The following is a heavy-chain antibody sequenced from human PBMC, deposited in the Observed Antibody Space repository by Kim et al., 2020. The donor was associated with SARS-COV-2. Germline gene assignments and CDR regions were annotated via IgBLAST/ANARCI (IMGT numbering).Heavy chain of an antibody. J-gene: IGHJ4*02. V-gene: IGHV4-34*01. CDR2: INHSGST. D-gene: IGHD6-19*01. CDR3: ARGGRDRGWAFDY. CDR1: GGSFSGYY. Sequence: SETLSLTCAVYGGSFSGYYWSWIRQPPGKGLEWIGEINHSGSTNYNPSLKSRVTISVDTSKNQFSLKLSSVTAADTAVYYCARGGRDRGWAFDYWGQGT.